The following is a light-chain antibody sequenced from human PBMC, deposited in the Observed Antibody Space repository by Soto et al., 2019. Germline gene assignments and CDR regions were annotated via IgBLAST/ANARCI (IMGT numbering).Light chain of an antibody. CDR3: QQSYSTQYT. CDR2: AAS. V-gene: IGKV1-39*01. Sequence: DIQMTQSPSSLSASVGDRVTITCRASQSISTYLTWYQHKPGKAPKVLIYAASSLQSGVPSRFSGSGSGTDFTLTISSLQPEDFATYYCQQSYSTQYTFGQGTKLEIK. J-gene: IGKJ2*01. CDR1: QSISTY.